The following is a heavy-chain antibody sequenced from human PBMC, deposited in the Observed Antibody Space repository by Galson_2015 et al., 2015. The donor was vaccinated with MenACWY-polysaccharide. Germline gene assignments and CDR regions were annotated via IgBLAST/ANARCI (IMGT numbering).Heavy chain of an antibody. CDR3: ARASHCANGVCYKGGIDY. CDR2: INSDESST. Sequence: SLRLSCAASGFTFSSYWMHWVRQAPGKGLVWVSRINSDESSTSYADSVKGRFTISGDNAKNTLYLQTNSLRDEDTAVYYCARASHCANGVCYKGGIDYWGQGTLVTVSS. J-gene: IGHJ4*02. CDR1: GFTFSSYW. V-gene: IGHV3-74*01. D-gene: IGHD2-8*01.